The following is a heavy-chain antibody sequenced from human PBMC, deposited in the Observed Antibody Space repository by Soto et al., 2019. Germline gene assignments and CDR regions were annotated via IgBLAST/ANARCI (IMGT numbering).Heavy chain of an antibody. D-gene: IGHD3-9*01. CDR2: ISTGSTQI. J-gene: IGHJ6*02. V-gene: IGHV3-48*01. Sequence: VGSLRLSDSASGFTFSLHSMNWVRQAPGKGLEWVSYISTGSTQIHYGDSVKGRFTISRDSASSSLYLQMNSLRGDDTAVYYCARGVRTDYYQYYGMDVWGQGTTVTVSS. CDR3: ARGVRTDYYQYYGMDV. CDR1: GFTFSLHS.